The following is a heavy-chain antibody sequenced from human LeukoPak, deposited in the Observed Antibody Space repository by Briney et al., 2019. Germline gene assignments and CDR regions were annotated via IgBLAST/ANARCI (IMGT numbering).Heavy chain of an antibody. D-gene: IGHD3-16*01. CDR1: GYIFTTYY. CDR3: ARVGVTGGDADN. V-gene: IGHV1-46*01. J-gene: IGHJ4*02. Sequence: GASVKLSCKASGYIFTTYYMHWLRQAPGQGPEWVAIINPRGGSTDYAHTFQGRVTMTSDNSTNTVYMELKSLRSEDTAVYYCARVGVTGGDADNWGKRTVVSVS. CDR2: INPRGGST.